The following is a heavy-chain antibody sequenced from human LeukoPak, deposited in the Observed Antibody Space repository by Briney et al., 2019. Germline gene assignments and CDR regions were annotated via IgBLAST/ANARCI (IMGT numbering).Heavy chain of an antibody. Sequence: ASVKVSCKASGYTFTSYDFNWVRQATGQGLEWMGWMNPNTGNTGYAQKFQGRVTMTRNTSISTAYMELISLRSEDTAVYYCARGYTAASAYAFDIWGQGTMVTVSS. CDR3: ARGYTAASAYAFDI. D-gene: IGHD6-13*01. CDR1: GYTFTSYD. CDR2: MNPNTGNT. V-gene: IGHV1-8*01. J-gene: IGHJ3*02.